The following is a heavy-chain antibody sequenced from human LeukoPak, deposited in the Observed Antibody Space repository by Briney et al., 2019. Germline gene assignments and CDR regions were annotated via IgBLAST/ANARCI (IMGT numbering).Heavy chain of an antibody. CDR1: GIIFRSYA. D-gene: IGHD6-19*01. Sequence: GGSLRLSCAASGIIFRSYAMTWVRQAPGKGLEWVSAISGSGDSTYYADSVKGRFTISRDNSKDTVFLQMNSLRAEDTAVYYCAKQRGAVAPGASPSWGQGTLVTVSS. CDR2: ISGSGDST. V-gene: IGHV3-23*01. J-gene: IGHJ5*02. CDR3: AKQRGAVAPGASPS.